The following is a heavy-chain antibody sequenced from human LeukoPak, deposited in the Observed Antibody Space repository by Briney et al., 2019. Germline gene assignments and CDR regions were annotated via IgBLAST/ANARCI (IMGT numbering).Heavy chain of an antibody. V-gene: IGHV3-21*01. J-gene: IGHJ4*02. Sequence: SGGSLRLSCAASGFTFNNYAMNWVRQAPGKELEWVSSISSSSSYIYYADSVKGRFTISRDNAKNSLYLQMNSLRAEDTAVYYCAARPAGYCSGGSCYTVGYWGQGTLVTVSS. CDR2: ISSSSSYI. D-gene: IGHD2-15*01. CDR1: GFTFNNYA. CDR3: AARPAGYCSGGSCYTVGY.